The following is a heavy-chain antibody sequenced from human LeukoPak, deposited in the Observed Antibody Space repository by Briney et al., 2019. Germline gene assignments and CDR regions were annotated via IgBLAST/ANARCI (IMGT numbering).Heavy chain of an antibody. CDR1: GFTFSSYA. CDR2: ISGSGGST. CDR3: AREQLQHSSGWGLDY. Sequence: GGSLRLSCAASGFTFSSYAMSWVRQAPGKGLEWVSAISGSGGSTYYADSVKGRFTISRDNAKNSLYLQMNSLRAEDTAVYYCAREQLQHSSGWGLDYWGQGTLVTVSS. D-gene: IGHD6-19*01. V-gene: IGHV3-23*01. J-gene: IGHJ4*02.